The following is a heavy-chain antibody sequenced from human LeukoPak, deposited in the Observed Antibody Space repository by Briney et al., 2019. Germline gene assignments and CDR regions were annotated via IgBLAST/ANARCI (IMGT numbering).Heavy chain of an antibody. V-gene: IGHV4-4*07. CDR3: ARDPGVPNYDSSGSYFDY. CDR2: IYTSGST. D-gene: IGHD3-22*01. CDR1: GGSISSYY. J-gene: IGHJ4*02. Sequence: PSETLSLTCTVSGGSISSYYWSWIRQPAGKGLEWIGRIYTSGSTNYNPSLKSRVTMSVDTSKNQFSLKLSSVTAADTAVYYCARDPGVPNYDSSGSYFDYWGQGTLVTVSS.